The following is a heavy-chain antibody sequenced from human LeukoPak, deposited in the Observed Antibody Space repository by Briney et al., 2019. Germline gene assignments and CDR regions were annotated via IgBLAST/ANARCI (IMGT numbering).Heavy chain of an antibody. V-gene: IGHV3-30*02. D-gene: IGHD3-22*01. CDR3: AKASYDSSGYYGPLDH. CDR1: GFIFSSYG. CDR2: IRYDGSNK. J-gene: IGHJ4*02. Sequence: PGGSLRLSCAASGFIFSSYGMHWVRQAPGKGLEWVAFIRYDGSNKYYADSVKGRFTISTDNSKNTLYLQMNSLRAEDTAVYYCAKASYDSSGYYGPLDHWGQGTLVTVSS.